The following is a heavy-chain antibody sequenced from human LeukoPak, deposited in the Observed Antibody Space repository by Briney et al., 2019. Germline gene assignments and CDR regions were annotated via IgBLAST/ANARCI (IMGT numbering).Heavy chain of an antibody. J-gene: IGHJ4*02. CDR3: ARSFRKSARADY. D-gene: IGHD1-26*01. CDR2: IYHSGST. CDR1: GYSISSGYY. V-gene: IGHV4-38-2*02. Sequence: SETLSLTCTVSGYSISSGYYWGWIRQPPGKGLEWIGSIYHSGSTYYNPSLKSRVTISVDTSKNQFSLKLSSVTAADTAVYYCARSFRKSARADYWGQGTLVTVSS.